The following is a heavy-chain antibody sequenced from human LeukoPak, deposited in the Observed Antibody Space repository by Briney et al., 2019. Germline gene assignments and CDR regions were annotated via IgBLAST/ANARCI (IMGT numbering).Heavy chain of an antibody. CDR2: ISYNGINE. J-gene: IGHJ4*02. CDR3: ARDANYWDSSGPQFDY. V-gene: IGHV3-30*03. D-gene: IGHD3-22*01. CDR1: GFSFSDYN. Sequence: PGGSLRLSCAASGFSFSDYNMHWVRQAPGKGLEWMAVISYNGINEYYADSVKGRFTISRDNAKNSLYLQMNSLRAEDTAVYYCARDANYWDSSGPQFDYWGQGTLVTVSS.